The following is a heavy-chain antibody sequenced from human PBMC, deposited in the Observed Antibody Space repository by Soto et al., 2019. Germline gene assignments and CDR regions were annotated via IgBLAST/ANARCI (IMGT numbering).Heavy chain of an antibody. Sequence: PSETLSLTCTVSGGSISSYYWSWIRQPPGKGLEWIGNIYYSGSTYYNPSLKSRVTMSVDTSKNQFSLKLSSVTAADTAVYYCARLRFLDFLDPWGQGTLVTVSS. D-gene: IGHD3-3*01. CDR1: GGSISSYY. CDR2: IYYSGST. J-gene: IGHJ5*02. V-gene: IGHV4-59*04. CDR3: ARLRFLDFLDP.